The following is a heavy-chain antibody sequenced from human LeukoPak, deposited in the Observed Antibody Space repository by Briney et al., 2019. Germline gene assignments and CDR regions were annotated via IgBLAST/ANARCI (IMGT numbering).Heavy chain of an antibody. CDR3: ARWAPVAVLRYAFDV. V-gene: IGHV4-59*01. CDR2: ISYSGNT. J-gene: IGHJ3*01. Sequence: PSETLSLTCTVSGGSISSYYWSWIRQPPGKGLEWIGYISYSGNTNYNPSLKSRVIMAVDSSKNQFSLKLSSVTAADTAVFYCARWAPVAVLRYAFDVWGQGTMVTVSS. D-gene: IGHD6-19*01. CDR1: GGSISSYY.